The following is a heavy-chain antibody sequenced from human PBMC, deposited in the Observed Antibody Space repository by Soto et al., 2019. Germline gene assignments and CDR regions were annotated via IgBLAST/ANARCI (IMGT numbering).Heavy chain of an antibody. D-gene: IGHD6-19*01. V-gene: IGHV4-59*01. CDR3: ARDVHSSPWFDFDY. CDR2: ISYSGST. J-gene: IGHJ4*02. CDR1: GGSINSYH. Sequence: SETLSLTCTVSGGSINSYHWSWIRQPPGKGLEWIGDISYSGSTQYNPSLQSRVTISVDMSKNQFSLMLRSVTAADTAVFYCARDVHSSPWFDFDYWGQGILVTVSS.